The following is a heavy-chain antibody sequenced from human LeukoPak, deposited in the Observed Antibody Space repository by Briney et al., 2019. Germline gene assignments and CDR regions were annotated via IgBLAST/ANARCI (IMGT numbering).Heavy chain of an antibody. CDR1: AFTNSDYW. CDR3: VRGAYYAAY. Sequence: PGGSLRLSCAASAFTNSDYWMSWVRQTPGKGLEWVANIKQDGSEKYYVGSVKGRFSISRDNVKNALYLQMNSLRVEDTGVYYCVRGAYYAAYWGQGTLVTVSS. D-gene: IGHD2/OR15-2a*01. V-gene: IGHV3-7*01. CDR2: IKQDGSEK. J-gene: IGHJ4*02.